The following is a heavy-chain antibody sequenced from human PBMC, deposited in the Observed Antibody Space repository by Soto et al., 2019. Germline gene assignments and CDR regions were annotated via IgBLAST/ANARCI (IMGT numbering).Heavy chain of an antibody. Sequence: QVQLVQSGAEVKKPGSSVRVSCKASGGTFSSHAFTWVRQAPGQGLEWMGGIIPMFGTPNYAQKFQGRLTITAESGTSYMELRSLRAEDTAVFFCARDRDVGYGYSFGSFDLWGQGTLVTVSS. D-gene: IGHD5-18*01. CDR2: IIPMFGTP. J-gene: IGHJ4*02. CDR1: GGTFSSHA. CDR3: ARDRDVGYGYSFGSFDL. V-gene: IGHV1-69*01.